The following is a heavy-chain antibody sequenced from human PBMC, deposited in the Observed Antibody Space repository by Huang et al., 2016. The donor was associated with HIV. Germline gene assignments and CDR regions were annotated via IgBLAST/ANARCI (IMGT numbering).Heavy chain of an antibody. J-gene: IGHJ4*02. CDR1: GFTFSDYA. CDR3: AKDHDDTYTPIHY. CDR2: ISYDVSNK. V-gene: IGHV3-30*18. Sequence: QMQLVESGGGVVQPGNYLRLSCAASGFTFSDYAMHWVRQDPGKGLEWLAVISYDVSNKYYADSVKGRFTISRDNSKNTLDLDMYSLRIEDTAVYHCAKDHDDTYTPIHYWGQGTLVTVSS. D-gene: IGHD3-9*01.